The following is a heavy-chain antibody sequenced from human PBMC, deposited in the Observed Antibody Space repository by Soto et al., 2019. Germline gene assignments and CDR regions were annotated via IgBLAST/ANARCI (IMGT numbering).Heavy chain of an antibody. D-gene: IGHD2-21*01. CDR1: GFTSSSYG. CDR2: ISSDGSNK. Sequence: HPGGSLRLSCAASGFTSSSYGMHWVRQAPGKGLEWVAVISSDGSNKDYGDSVKGRFTISRDNSKNTLYLQMSSLRAEDTAVYYCAKDLYSATRYYYVMDVWGQGTTVTVSS. V-gene: IGHV3-30*18. J-gene: IGHJ6*02. CDR3: AKDLYSATRYYYVMDV.